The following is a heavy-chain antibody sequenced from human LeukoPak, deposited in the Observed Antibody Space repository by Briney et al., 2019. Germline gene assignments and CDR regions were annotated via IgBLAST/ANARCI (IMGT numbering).Heavy chain of an antibody. CDR1: GFTFSSYG. V-gene: IGHV3-33*01. D-gene: IGHD2-2*01. CDR2: IWYDGSNK. J-gene: IGHJ5*02. CDR3: ARAVVVPAVMGFDP. Sequence: GGSLRLSCAASGFTFSSYGMHWVRQAPGKGLEWVAVIWYDGSNKYYADSVKGRFAISRDNAKNSLYLQMNSLRAEDTAVYYCARAVVVPAVMGFDPWGQGTLVTVSS.